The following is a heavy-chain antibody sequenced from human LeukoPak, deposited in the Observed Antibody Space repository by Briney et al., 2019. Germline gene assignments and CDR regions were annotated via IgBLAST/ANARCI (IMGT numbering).Heavy chain of an antibody. CDR1: GFTFSIYG. CDR3: AKKGGSWNYFDS. Sequence: GRSLRLSCVASGFTFSIYGMHWVRQAPGPGLEWVAYLAYDASLVDYTNSVKGRFTISRDNSKNTLFLQMNSLRPEDTAVYYCAKKGGSWNYFDSWGQGTLVTVSS. CDR2: LAYDASLV. V-gene: IGHV3-30*18. J-gene: IGHJ4*02. D-gene: IGHD6-13*01.